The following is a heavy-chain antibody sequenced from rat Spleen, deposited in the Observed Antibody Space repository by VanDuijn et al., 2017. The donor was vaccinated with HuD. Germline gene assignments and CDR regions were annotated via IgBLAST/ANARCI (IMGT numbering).Heavy chain of an antibody. CDR3: ARRRNNPFDY. CDR2: IWTDGSI. J-gene: IGHJ2*01. CDR1: GFSVTSYH. D-gene: IGHD1-5*01. Sequence: QVQLKESGPGLVQPSQTLSLACTVSGFSVTSYHVHWVRQPSGKGLEWMGVIWTDGSIEYNSALKSRLSISRDTSKSQVFLKMNSLQTEDTATYYCARRRNNPFDYWGQGVMVTVSS. V-gene: IGHV2-43*01.